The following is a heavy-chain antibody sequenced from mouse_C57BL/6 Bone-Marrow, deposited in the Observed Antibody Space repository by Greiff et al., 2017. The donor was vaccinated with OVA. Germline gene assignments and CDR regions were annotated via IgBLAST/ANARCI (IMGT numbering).Heavy chain of an antibody. CDR2: IDPENGDT. D-gene: IGHD2-1*01. V-gene: IGHV14-4*01. J-gene: IGHJ2*01. CDR1: GFNIKDDY. Sequence: EVKLQQSGAEFVRPGASVKLSCTASGFNIKDDYMHWVKQRPEQGLEWIGWIDPENGDTEYASKFQGKATITADTSSNTAYLQLSSLTSEDTAVYYCTSYGNFDYWGQGTTLTVSS. CDR3: TSYGNFDY.